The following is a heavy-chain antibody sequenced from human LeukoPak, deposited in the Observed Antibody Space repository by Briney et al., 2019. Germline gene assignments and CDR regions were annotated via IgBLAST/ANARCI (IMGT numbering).Heavy chain of an antibody. CDR2: INWNGGST. CDR1: GFTFDDYG. CDR3: ARDESGDTIFGVVIPDAFDI. V-gene: IGHV3-20*04. Sequence: GGSLRLSCAASGFTFDDYGMSWVRQAPGKGLEWVSGINWNGGSTGYADSVKGRFTISRDNAKNSLYLQMNSLRAEDTALYYCARDESGDTIFGVVIPDAFDIWGQGTMVTVSS. J-gene: IGHJ3*02. D-gene: IGHD3-3*01.